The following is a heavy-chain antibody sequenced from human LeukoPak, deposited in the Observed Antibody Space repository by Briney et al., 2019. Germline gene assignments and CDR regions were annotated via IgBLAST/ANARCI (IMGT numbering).Heavy chain of an antibody. CDR1: GYTLTELS. CDR2: FDPEDGET. Sequence: ASVKVSCKVSGYTLTELSMHWVRQAPGKGLEWMGGFDPEDGETIYAQKFQGRVTMTEDTSTDTAYMELSGLRSEDTAVYYCATTLLRNYGMDVWGQGTTVTVSS. V-gene: IGHV1-24*01. CDR3: ATTLLRNYGMDV. J-gene: IGHJ6*02.